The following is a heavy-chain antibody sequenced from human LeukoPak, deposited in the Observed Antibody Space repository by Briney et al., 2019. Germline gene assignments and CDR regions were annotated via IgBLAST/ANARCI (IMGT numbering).Heavy chain of an antibody. J-gene: IGHJ6*02. CDR2: IYYSGST. V-gene: IGHV4-59*01. CDR1: GGSISSYY. CDR3: ARAGEYSSSWYNYYYYYGMDV. D-gene: IGHD6-13*01. Sequence: SETLSLTCTVSGGSISSYYWSWIRQPPGKGLEWIGYIYYSGSTNYNPSLKSRVTISVDTSTNQFSLKLSSVTAADTAVYYCARAGEYSSSWYNYYYYYGMDVWGQGTTVTVSS.